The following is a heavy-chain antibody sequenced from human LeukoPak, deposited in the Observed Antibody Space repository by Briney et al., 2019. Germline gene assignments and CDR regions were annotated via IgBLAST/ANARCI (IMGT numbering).Heavy chain of an antibody. D-gene: IGHD2-2*01. CDR2: ISAYNGNT. CDR3: ARDIVVVPAARARVHYYGTDV. V-gene: IGHV1-18*01. Sequence: ASVKVSCKASGYTFTSYGISWVRQAPGQGLEWMGWISAYNGNTNYAQKLQGRVTMTTDTSTSTAYMELRSLRSDDTAVYYCARDIVVVPAARARVHYYGTDVWGQGTTVTVSS. CDR1: GYTFTSYG. J-gene: IGHJ6*02.